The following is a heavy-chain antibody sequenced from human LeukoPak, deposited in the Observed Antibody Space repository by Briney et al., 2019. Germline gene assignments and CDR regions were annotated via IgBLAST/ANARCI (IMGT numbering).Heavy chain of an antibody. CDR2: ISGSGSNT. D-gene: IGHD2-15*01. CDR3: AKTWVMVAATPNFDY. CDR1: GFTFSSYA. Sequence: GASLRLSCAASGFTFSSYAMSWVRQAPGKGLEWVSTISGSGSNTYYADPVTGRFTISRDNSKNTLSLQMNSLRAEDTALYYCAKTWVMVAATPNFDYWGQGTQVTVSS. V-gene: IGHV3-23*01. J-gene: IGHJ4*02.